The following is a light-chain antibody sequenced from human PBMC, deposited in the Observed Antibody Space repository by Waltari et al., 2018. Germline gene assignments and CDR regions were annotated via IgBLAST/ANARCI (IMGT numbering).Light chain of an antibody. J-gene: IGKJ1*01. CDR2: GAS. V-gene: IGKV3-20*01. CDR3: QQYGSSPPTWT. CDR1: QSVSSTY. Sequence: EIVLTQSPGTLSLSPGESATLSCRAGQSVSSTYLAWYQQKPGQAPRLLIYGASSRATGIPDRFSGSGSGTDFTLTISRLEPEDFAVYYCQQYGSSPPTWTFGQGTKVEIK.